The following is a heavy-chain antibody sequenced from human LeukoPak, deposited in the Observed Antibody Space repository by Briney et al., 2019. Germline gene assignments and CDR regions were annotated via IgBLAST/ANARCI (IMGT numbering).Heavy chain of an antibody. CDR3: AKDAVGAAAGYYIDY. Sequence: PGGSLRLSCAASGFTFNNFAMHWVRQAPGKGLEWVSLISADGDKTYNADSVKGRFTISRDNSKNSLHLQMNSLRTEDTAFYYCAKDAVGAAAGYYIDYWGQGTLVTVSS. CDR2: ISADGDKT. V-gene: IGHV3-43*02. D-gene: IGHD6-13*01. J-gene: IGHJ4*02. CDR1: GFTFNNFA.